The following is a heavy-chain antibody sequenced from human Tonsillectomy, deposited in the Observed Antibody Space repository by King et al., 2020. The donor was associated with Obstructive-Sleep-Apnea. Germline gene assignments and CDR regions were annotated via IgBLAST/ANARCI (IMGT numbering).Heavy chain of an antibody. CDR1: GFTFSSYG. CDR2: IWYDGSNK. CDR3: ARSSCCGFGELLTFDY. V-gene: IGHV3-33*01. Sequence: QVQLVESGGGVVQPGRSLRLSCAASGFTFSSYGMHWVRQAPGKGLEWVAVIWYDGSNKYYADSVKGRFTISRDNSKNTLYLQMNSLIAEDTAVYYCARSSCCGFGELLTFDYWGQGTLVTVSS. J-gene: IGHJ4*02. D-gene: IGHD3-10*01.